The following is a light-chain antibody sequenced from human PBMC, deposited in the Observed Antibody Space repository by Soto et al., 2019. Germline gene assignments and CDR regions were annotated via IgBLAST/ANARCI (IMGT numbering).Light chain of an antibody. J-gene: IGKJ5*01. CDR2: DAS. CDR3: QQRGSWPIT. CDR1: QSVSSY. V-gene: IGKV3-11*01. Sequence: EIVMTQSPATLSLSPEERATLSCRASQSVSSYLAWYQQKPGQAPRLLIYDASNRATGIPARFSGSGSGTDFTLTVSSLEPEDFAVYFCQQRGSWPITFGQGTRLEIK.